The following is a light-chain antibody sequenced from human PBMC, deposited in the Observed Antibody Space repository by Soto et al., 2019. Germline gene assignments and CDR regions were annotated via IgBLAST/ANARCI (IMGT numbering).Light chain of an antibody. CDR1: QSVRTY. CDR3: QQYDDWPQT. J-gene: IGKJ1*01. Sequence: EIVMTQSPATLSVSPGERATLSCGASQSVRTYLAWYQQKPSQAPRLLIHGASTRAPGIPARFSGSGSGTDFTLTISSLQSEDFAVYYCQQYDDWPQTFGQGTKVDIK. CDR2: GAS. V-gene: IGKV3-15*01.